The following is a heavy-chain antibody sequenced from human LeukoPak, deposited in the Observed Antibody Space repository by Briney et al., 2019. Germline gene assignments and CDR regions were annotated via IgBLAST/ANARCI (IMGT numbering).Heavy chain of an antibody. J-gene: IGHJ4*02. Sequence: ASVKVSFKASGYTFISYYIHWVRQAPGQGLEWMGIINPSGGSTRYAQKFQGRVTMTRDMYTSTVYMELSSLRSEDTAVYYCARNYGSGILGSDYWGQGTLVTVSS. D-gene: IGHD3-10*01. CDR2: INPSGGST. CDR1: GYTFISYY. V-gene: IGHV1-46*01. CDR3: ARNYGSGILGSDY.